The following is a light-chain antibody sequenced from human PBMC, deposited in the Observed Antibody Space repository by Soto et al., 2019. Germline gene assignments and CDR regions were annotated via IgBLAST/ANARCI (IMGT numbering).Light chain of an antibody. CDR1: SSDVGGYNY. J-gene: IGLJ2*01. Sequence: QSALTQPASVSGSPGQSITISCTGTSSDVGGYNYVSWYQQHPGKAPKLMIFEVSNRPSGISDRFSGPKSGNTASLTISGLQAEDEADYFCSSYTSSTTLRVFGGGTKVTVL. V-gene: IGLV2-14*01. CDR3: SSYTSSTTLRV. CDR2: EVS.